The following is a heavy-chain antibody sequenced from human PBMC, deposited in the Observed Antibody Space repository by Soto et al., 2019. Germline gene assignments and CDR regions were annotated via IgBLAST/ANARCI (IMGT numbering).Heavy chain of an antibody. CDR3: AGSWGRGYGSGTDAGGMDV. D-gene: IGHD3-10*01. CDR2: IIPIFGTA. J-gene: IGHJ6*02. Sequence: SVKVSCKASGGTFSSYAISWVRQAPGQGLEWMGGIIPIFGTANYAQKFQGRVTITADESTSTAYMELSSLRSEDTAVYYCAGSWGRGYGSGTDAGGMDVWGQGTTVTVSS. V-gene: IGHV1-69*13. CDR1: GGTFSSYA.